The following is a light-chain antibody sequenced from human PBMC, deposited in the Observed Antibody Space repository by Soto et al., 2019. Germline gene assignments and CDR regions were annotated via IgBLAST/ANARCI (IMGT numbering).Light chain of an antibody. CDR3: QSYYSSLSGSAV. J-gene: IGLJ2*01. V-gene: IGLV1-40*01. Sequence: QSVLTQPPSVSGAPGQRVTISCTGSSSNIGAGYDVHWYQQLPGTAPKLLIYANSNRPSGVPDRFSGSKSGTSASLAITGLQAEDEADYYCQSYYSSLSGSAVFGGGTKLTVL. CDR2: ANS. CDR1: SSNIGAGYD.